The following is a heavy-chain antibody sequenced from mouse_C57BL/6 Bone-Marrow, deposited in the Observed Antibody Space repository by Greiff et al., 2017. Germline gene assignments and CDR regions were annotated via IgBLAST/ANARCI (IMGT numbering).Heavy chain of an antibody. CDR1: GYAFSSSW. CDR3: ARGVKGAWFAY. D-gene: IGHD1-3*01. Sequence: QVQLKESGPELVKPGASVKISCKASGYAFSSSWMNWVKQRPGKGLEWIGRIYPGDGDTNYNGKFKGKATLTADNSSSTAYMQLSSLTSEDSAVYFCARGVKGAWFAYWGQGTLVTVSA. J-gene: IGHJ3*01. CDR2: IYPGDGDT. V-gene: IGHV1-82*01.